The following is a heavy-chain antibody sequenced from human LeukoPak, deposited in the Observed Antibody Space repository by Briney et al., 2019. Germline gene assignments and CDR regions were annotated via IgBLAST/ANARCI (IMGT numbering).Heavy chain of an antibody. Sequence: GGSLRLSCAASGFTFSSYGMHWVRQAPGKGLEWVAVIWYDGSNKYYADSVKGRFTISRDNSKNTLYLQMNSLRAEDTAVYYCARDVSYSGYDVGAGYWGQGTLVTVSS. CDR1: GFTFSSYG. V-gene: IGHV3-33*01. D-gene: IGHD5-12*01. J-gene: IGHJ4*02. CDR2: IWYDGSNK. CDR3: ARDVSYSGYDVGAGY.